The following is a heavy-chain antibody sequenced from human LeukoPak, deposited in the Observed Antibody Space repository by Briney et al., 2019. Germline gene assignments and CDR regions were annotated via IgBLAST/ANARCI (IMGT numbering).Heavy chain of an antibody. V-gene: IGHV1-8*01. CDR3: VRNMALDY. CDR2: INPGSGNT. CDR1: GYTFSDYD. Sequence: ASVKVSCKASGYTFSDYDINWIRQATGQGLEWMGRINPGSGNTDYAQKFQGRVITTRDTSINTVYMELSSLGLEDAAIYYCVRNMALDYWGQGSLVTVSS. J-gene: IGHJ4*02. D-gene: IGHD2/OR15-2a*01.